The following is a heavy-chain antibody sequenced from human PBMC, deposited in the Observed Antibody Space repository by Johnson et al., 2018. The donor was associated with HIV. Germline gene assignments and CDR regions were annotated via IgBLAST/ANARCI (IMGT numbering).Heavy chain of an antibody. CDR1: GFTFDDSG. Sequence: EQLVESGGGVVRPGGSLRLSCAASGFTFDDSGMSWVLHAPRKVLAWVSGISFNGGSTGYADSVKGRFTISIYNAKNSLYLQMNSLRAEDTALYYCARQHYYGSGSYPGAFDIWGQGTMVNVSS. J-gene: IGHJ3*02. D-gene: IGHD3-10*01. CDR2: ISFNGGST. V-gene: IGHV3-20*04. CDR3: ARQHYYGSGSYPGAFDI.